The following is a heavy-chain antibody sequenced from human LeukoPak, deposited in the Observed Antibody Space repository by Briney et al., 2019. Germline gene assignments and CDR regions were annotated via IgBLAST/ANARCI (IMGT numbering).Heavy chain of an antibody. CDR3: ARRAPLRWYDY. D-gene: IGHD4-23*01. CDR1: GGSISSGSYH. V-gene: IGHV4-39*01. Sequence: SETLSLTCTVSGGSISSGSYHWGWIRQPPGKGLEWIGSIYYSGSTYYNPSLKSRVTISVDTSKNQFSLKLTSVTAADTAVYYCARRAPLRWYDYWGQGTLVTVSS. J-gene: IGHJ4*02. CDR2: IYYSGST.